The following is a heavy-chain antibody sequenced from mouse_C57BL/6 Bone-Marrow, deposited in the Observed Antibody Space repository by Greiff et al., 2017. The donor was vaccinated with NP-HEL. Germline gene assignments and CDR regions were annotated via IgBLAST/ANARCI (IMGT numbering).Heavy chain of an antibody. CDR2: IYPGDGDT. V-gene: IGHV1-82*01. CDR1: GYAFSSSW. D-gene: IGHD2-1*01. J-gene: IGHJ4*01. CDR3: ARQDLYYGNSYAMDY. Sequence: QVQLQQSGPELVKPGASVKISCKASGYAFSSSWMNWVKQRPGKGLEWIGRIYPGDGDTTYNGKFKGKATLTADKSSSTAYMQLSILTSEDSAVYFCARQDLYYGNSYAMDYWGQGTSVTVSS.